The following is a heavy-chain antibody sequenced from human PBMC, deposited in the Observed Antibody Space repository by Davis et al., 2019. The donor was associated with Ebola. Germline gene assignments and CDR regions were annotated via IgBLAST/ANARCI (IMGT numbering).Heavy chain of an antibody. CDR3: ARDRDSGSYFGNAFDI. D-gene: IGHD1-26*01. Sequence: PGGSLRLSCAASGFTFSSYGMHWVRQAPGKGLEWVAVIWYDGSNKYYVDSVKGRFTISRDNSKNMLYLQMNSLRADDTAVYYCARDRDSGSYFGNAFDIWGQGTMVTVSS. CDR1: GFTFSSYG. J-gene: IGHJ3*02. V-gene: IGHV3-33*01. CDR2: IWYDGSNK.